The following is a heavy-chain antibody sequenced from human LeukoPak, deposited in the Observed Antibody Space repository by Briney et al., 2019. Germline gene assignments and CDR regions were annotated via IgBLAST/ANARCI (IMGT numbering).Heavy chain of an antibody. CDR3: AKDPYYDFWSGYYYFDY. CDR1: GFTFSSYW. CDR2: ISGSGGST. J-gene: IGHJ4*02. Sequence: GGSLRLSCAASGFTFSSYWMSWVRQAPGKGLEWVSAISGSGGSTYYADSVKGRFTLSRDNSKNTLYLQMNSLRAEDTAVYYCAKDPYYDFWSGYYYFDYWGQGTLVTVSS. V-gene: IGHV3-23*01. D-gene: IGHD3-3*01.